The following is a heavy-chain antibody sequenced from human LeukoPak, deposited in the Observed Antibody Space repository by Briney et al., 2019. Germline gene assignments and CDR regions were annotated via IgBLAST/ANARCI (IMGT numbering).Heavy chain of an antibody. V-gene: IGHV3-30*04. J-gene: IGHJ4*02. Sequence: SXRLXCAASGFTFRSYAMHWVRQAPGKGLEWVSVISYDGSNKYYADSVKGRFTISRDNSKNTLYLQMNSLKTEDTAVYYCRPYSSSSDFDYWGQGTLVTVSS. D-gene: IGHD6-6*01. CDR1: GFTFRSYA. CDR3: RPYSSSSDFDY. CDR2: ISYDGSNK.